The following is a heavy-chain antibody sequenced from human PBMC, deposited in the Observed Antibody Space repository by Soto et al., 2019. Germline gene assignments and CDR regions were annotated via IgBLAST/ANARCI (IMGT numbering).Heavy chain of an antibody. V-gene: IGHV1-46*01. CDR2: INPSGGST. Sequence: ASVKVSCKASGYTFTSYYMHWVRQAPGQGLEWMGIINPSGGSTSYAQKFQGRVTMTRDTSTSTVYMELSSLRSEDTAVYYCARDTLVPAAMLYYYYGMDVWGQGTTVAVSS. D-gene: IGHD2-2*01. CDR1: GYTFTSYY. CDR3: ARDTLVPAAMLYYYYGMDV. J-gene: IGHJ6*02.